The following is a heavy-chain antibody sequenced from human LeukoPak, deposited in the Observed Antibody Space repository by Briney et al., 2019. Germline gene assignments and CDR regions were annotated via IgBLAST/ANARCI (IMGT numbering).Heavy chain of an antibody. CDR3: ARGFIAAAGTDYYYGMDV. J-gene: IGHJ6*02. CDR2: INHSGST. Sequence: SETLSLTCAVYGGSFSGYYWSWIRQPPGKGLEWIGEINHSGSTNYNPSLKSRVTISVDTSKNQFSLKLSSVTAADTAVYYCARGFIAAAGTDYYYGMDVWGQGTTVTVSS. V-gene: IGHV4-34*01. D-gene: IGHD6-13*01. CDR1: GGSFSGYY.